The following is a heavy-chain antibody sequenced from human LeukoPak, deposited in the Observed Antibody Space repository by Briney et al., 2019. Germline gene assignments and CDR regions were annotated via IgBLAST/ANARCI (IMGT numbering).Heavy chain of an antibody. CDR1: GFTFSDYY. D-gene: IGHD6-19*01. J-gene: IGHJ3*02. CDR2: ISSSGSTI. Sequence: GGSLRLSCAASGFTFSDYYMSWIRQAPGKGLEWVSYISSSGSTIYYADSVKGRFTISRDNAKNSLYLQMNSLRAEDTAVYYCARVLFGWSSIADAFDIWGQGTMVTVSS. CDR3: ARVLFGWSSIADAFDI. V-gene: IGHV3-11*04.